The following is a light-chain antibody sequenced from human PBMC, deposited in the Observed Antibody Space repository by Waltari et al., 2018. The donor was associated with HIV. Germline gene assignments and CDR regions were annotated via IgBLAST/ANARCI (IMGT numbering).Light chain of an antibody. Sequence: QSALTQPASVSGSPGQSTPISCTGASSDIGGYNFVSWYQQHPGKAPKLMIYDVSNRPSGVSNRFSGSKSGNTASLTISGLQAEDEADYYCSSYTSSSTLFVFGTGTKV. CDR2: DVS. CDR1: SSDIGGYNF. CDR3: SSYTSSSTLFV. V-gene: IGLV2-14*01. J-gene: IGLJ1*01.